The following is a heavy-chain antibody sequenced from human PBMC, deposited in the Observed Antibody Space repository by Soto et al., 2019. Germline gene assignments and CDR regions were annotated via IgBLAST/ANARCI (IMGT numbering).Heavy chain of an antibody. Sequence: QVQLVESGGGVVQPGRSLRLSCAASGFTFSSYGMHWVRQAPGKGLEWVAAISYDGSNKYYADSVKGRFTISRDNSKNTLYLQMNSLRAEDTAVYYCARQLWFRELFPSSGFDHWGQGTLVTVSS. V-gene: IGHV3-30*03. CDR1: GFTFSSYG. D-gene: IGHD3-10*01. CDR3: ARQLWFRELFPSSGFDH. J-gene: IGHJ5*02. CDR2: ISYDGSNK.